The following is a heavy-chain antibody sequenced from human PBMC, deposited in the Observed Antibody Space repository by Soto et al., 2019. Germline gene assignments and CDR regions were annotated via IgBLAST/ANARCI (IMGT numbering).Heavy chain of an antibody. J-gene: IGHJ4*02. D-gene: IGHD2-2*01. CDR2: VSKSDYT. V-gene: IGHV3-21*01. CDR1: GFYFNKYV. Sequence: GGSRRLSCAVSGFYFNKYVINWVRQAPGKGLEWVSSVSKSDYTYYSDSVKGRFTISRDNAKNSVSLQMNSLRAEDTAVYYCAREDSIIIPAVSDFWGQGTLVTVSS. CDR3: AREDSIIIPAVSDF.